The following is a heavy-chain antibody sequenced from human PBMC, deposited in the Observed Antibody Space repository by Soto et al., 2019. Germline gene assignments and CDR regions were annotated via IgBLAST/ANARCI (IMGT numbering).Heavy chain of an antibody. CDR3: ARDSSYCTGGSCYVLGH. J-gene: IGHJ4*02. V-gene: IGHV1-46*03. CDR1: GYTFTSYY. Sequence: ASVKVSCKASGYTFTSYYMHWVRQAPGQGLEWMGIINPSGGSTSYAQKFQGRVTMTRNTSTSTVYIELSSLRSADTAVYYCARDSSYCTGGSCYVLGHWGQGTLVTVSS. CDR2: INPSGGST. D-gene: IGHD2-15*01.